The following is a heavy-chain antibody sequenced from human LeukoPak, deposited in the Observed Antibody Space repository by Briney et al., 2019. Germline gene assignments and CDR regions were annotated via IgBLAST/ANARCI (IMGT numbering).Heavy chain of an antibody. CDR3: ARAIEVGAMTPFDY. D-gene: IGHD1-26*01. Sequence: SETLSLTCTVSGGSISTNNYYWGWIRQPPGKGLEWIGSIYYSGSTYYNPSLKSRVTISVDTSKNQFSLKLSSVTAADTAVYYCARAIEVGAMTPFDYWGQGTLVTVSS. CDR1: GGSISTNNYY. CDR2: IYYSGST. J-gene: IGHJ4*02. V-gene: IGHV4-39*07.